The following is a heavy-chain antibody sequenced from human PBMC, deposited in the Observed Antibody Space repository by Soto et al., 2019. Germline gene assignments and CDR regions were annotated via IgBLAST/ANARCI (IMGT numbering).Heavy chain of an antibody. D-gene: IGHD2-2*01. Sequence: SGKVSCKASGGTFSSYAISWVRQAPGQGLEWMGGIIPIFGTANYAQKFQGRVTITADESASTAYMELSSLRSEDTAVYYCARDREGYCSSTSCSGMDVWGQGTTVTVSS. V-gene: IGHV1-69*13. J-gene: IGHJ6*02. CDR2: IIPIFGTA. CDR1: GGTFSSYA. CDR3: ARDREGYCSSTSCSGMDV.